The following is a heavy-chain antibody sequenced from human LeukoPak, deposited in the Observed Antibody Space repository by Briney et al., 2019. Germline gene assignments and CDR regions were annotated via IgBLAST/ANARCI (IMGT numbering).Heavy chain of an antibody. D-gene: IGHD6-13*01. CDR3: ASLMGSGSWYSWFDP. V-gene: IGHV4-61*02. CDR1: GGSISSGNYY. Sequence: SETLSLTCTVSGGSISSGNYYWSWIRQPAGKGLEWIGRIYTSGSGRTNYNPSLKSRVTISVDTSKNQFSLKLSSVTAADTAMYYCASLMGSGSWYSWFDPWGQGTLVTVSS. CDR2: IYTSGSGRT. J-gene: IGHJ5*02.